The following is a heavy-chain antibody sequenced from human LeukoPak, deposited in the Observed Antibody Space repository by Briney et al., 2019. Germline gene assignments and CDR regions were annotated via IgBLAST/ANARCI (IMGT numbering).Heavy chain of an antibody. D-gene: IGHD5-24*01. Sequence: ASVKVSCKASGYTFTGYYMHWVRQAPGQGLEWMGWINPNSGGTNYAQKFQGRVTMTRDTSISTAYMELSRLRSDDTAVYYCASLEMATKEGYFDYWGQGTLATVSS. CDR1: GYTFTGYY. V-gene: IGHV1-2*02. CDR3: ASLEMATKEGYFDY. J-gene: IGHJ4*02. CDR2: INPNSGGT.